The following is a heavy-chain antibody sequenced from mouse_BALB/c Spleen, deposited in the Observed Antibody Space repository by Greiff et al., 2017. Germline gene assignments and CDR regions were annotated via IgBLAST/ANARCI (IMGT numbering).Heavy chain of an antibody. D-gene: IGHD2-1*01. CDR3: TRGYYGNYVPRDCFDY. J-gene: IGHJ2*01. CDR2: ISSGGSYT. CDR1: GFTFSSYT. Sequence: EVQGVESGGGLVKPGGSLKLSCAASGFTFSSYTMSWVRQTPEKRLEWVATISSGGSYTYYPDSVKGRFTISRDNAKNTLYLQMSSLKSEDTAMYYCTRGYYGNYVPRDCFDYWGQGTTLTVSS. V-gene: IGHV5-6-4*01.